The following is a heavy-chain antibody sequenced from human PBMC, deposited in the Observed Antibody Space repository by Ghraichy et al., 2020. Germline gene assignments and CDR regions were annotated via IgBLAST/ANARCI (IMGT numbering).Heavy chain of an antibody. J-gene: IGHJ4*02. D-gene: IGHD6-6*01. Sequence: ASVKVSCKASGYTFTGYYMHWVRQAPGQGLEWMGRINPNSGGTNYAQKFQGRVTMTSDTSNSTAYMELSRLRSDDTAVYYCARAPRYSSSPEFGYWGQGTLVNVSS. CDR2: INPNSGGT. V-gene: IGHV1-2*06. CDR1: GYTFTGYY. CDR3: ARAPRYSSSPEFGY.